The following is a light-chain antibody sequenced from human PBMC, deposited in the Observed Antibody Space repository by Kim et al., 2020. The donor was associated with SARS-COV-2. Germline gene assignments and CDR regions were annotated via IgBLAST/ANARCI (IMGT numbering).Light chain of an antibody. CDR3: MQAKNWPFT. J-gene: IGKJ3*01. CDR1: ESLVHSDGNTY. V-gene: IGKV2-30*02. Sequence: PASISCRSSESLVHSDGNTYLSWFQQRPGQSPRRLIYKVSNRDSGVPDRFSGSGSGTDFTLKISRVEAEDVAVYYCMQAKNWPFTFGPGTKVDIK. CDR2: KVS.